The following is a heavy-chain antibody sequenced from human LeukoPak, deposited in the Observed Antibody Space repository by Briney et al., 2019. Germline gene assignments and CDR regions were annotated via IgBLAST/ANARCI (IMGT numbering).Heavy chain of an antibody. Sequence: QSGGSLRLSCAASGFTVDHYAMHWVRQAPGKGLEWISGITWNSDTIGYADSVKGRFTISRDNAKNSLYLQMNSLRTGDTAFYYCATNPPGIAVAGNGNFDYWGQGTLVTVSS. CDR2: ITWNSDTI. CDR1: GFTVDHYA. CDR3: ATNPPGIAVAGNGNFDY. V-gene: IGHV3-9*01. D-gene: IGHD6-19*01. J-gene: IGHJ4*02.